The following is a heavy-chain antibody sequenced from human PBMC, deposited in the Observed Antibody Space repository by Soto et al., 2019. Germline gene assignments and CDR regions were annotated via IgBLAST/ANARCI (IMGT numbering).Heavy chain of an antibody. CDR2: IWDDGSDK. Sequence: QVHLVESGGGVVQPGRSLRLSCAASGFAFSSYAMHWVRQAPGKGLEWVAIIWDDGSDKYYADSVQGRFTISRDNSQNTVYLEIHSLTVADTAVYYCARDRSIRGDCLTHWGPGTLVTVSS. CDR3: ARDRSIRGDCLTH. CDR1: GFAFSSYA. J-gene: IGHJ4*02. V-gene: IGHV3-33*01. D-gene: IGHD2-21*02.